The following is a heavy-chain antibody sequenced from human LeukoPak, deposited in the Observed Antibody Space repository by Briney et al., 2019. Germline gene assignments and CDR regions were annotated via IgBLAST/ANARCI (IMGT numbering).Heavy chain of an antibody. D-gene: IGHD2-2*01. Sequence: RSGGSLRLSCAASGFTFSSYAMSWVRQAPGKGLEWVSAISGSGVTTYYADSVKGRFTISRDNSKNTLYLQMNSLRAEDTALYYCAKDREYYLVGFFDYWGQGTLVTVSS. J-gene: IGHJ4*02. CDR3: AKDREYYLVGFFDY. V-gene: IGHV3-23*01. CDR2: ISGSGVTT. CDR1: GFTFSSYA.